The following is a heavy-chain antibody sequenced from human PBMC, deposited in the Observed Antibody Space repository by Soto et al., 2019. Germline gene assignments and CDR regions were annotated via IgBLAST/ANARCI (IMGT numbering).Heavy chain of an antibody. CDR2: ISGSGGST. J-gene: IGHJ1*01. V-gene: IGHV3-23*01. CDR1: GFTFSSYA. D-gene: IGHD3-16*01. Sequence: GGSLRLSCAASGFTFSSYAMNWVRQAPGKGLQWVSAISGSGGSTHYADSVKGEFTISRDNSKNTTYLQMNVLRAEDTAVYSCAKDLDPYSGRSSWGYFQHWGQGTLVTVSS. CDR3: AKDLDPYSGRSSWGYFQH.